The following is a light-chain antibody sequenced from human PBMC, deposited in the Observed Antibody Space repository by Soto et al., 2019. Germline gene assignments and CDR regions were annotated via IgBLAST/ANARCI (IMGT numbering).Light chain of an antibody. CDR1: QSVRSTY. V-gene: IGKV3-20*01. CDR3: QQYGSSPRT. Sequence: EIVLTQSPGTLSLSAGERATLSCRASQSVRSTYLAWYQQKPGQAPRLLIYGASSRATGIPDRFSGSGSATDFTLTISRLEPEDFAVYYCQQYGSSPRTFGGGTKVDIK. CDR2: GAS. J-gene: IGKJ4*01.